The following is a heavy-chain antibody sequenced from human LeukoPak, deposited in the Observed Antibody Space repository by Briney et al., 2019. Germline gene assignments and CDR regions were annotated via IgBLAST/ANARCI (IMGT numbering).Heavy chain of an antibody. Sequence: GGSLRLSCAGSGFTFSSYNMNWVRQAPGKGLEWVSHISSSGSYIYYADSVKGRFTISRDNAKNSLYLQMNSLRAEDTAVYYCARGIGLAGYYYYYGMDVWGQGTTVTVSS. CDR1: GFTFSSYN. J-gene: IGHJ6*02. CDR2: ISSSGSYI. V-gene: IGHV3-21*01. CDR3: ARGIGLAGYYYYYGMDV.